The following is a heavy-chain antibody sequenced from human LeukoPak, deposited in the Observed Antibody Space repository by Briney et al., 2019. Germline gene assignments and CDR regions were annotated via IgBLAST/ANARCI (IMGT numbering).Heavy chain of an antibody. CDR3: VRDNPRCCGVVPANIDDS. D-gene: IGHD2-15*01. Sequence: GGSLRLSCAASGFIFSRDSMNWVRQAPGKGLEWISYISHDSGIRYYADSVRGRFTISRGNARNSLYLQMHSLRAEDTAVYYCVRDNPRCCGVVPANIDDSWGQGTLVTVSS. CDR1: GFIFSRDS. CDR2: ISHDSGIR. J-gene: IGHJ4*02. V-gene: IGHV3-48*01.